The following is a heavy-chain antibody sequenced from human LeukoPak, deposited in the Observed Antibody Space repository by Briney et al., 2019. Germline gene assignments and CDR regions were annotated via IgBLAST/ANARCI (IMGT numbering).Heavy chain of an antibody. J-gene: IGHJ4*02. D-gene: IGHD3-16*01. CDR1: GGSISSYY. V-gene: IGHV4-59*08. Sequence: PSETLSLTCTVSGGSISSYYWSWIRQPPGKGLEWIGYIYYSGSTNYNPSLKSRVTISVDTSKNQFSLKLSSVTAADTAVYYCARLFWGSYFDYWGQGTLVTVSS. CDR3: ARLFWGSYFDY. CDR2: IYYSGST.